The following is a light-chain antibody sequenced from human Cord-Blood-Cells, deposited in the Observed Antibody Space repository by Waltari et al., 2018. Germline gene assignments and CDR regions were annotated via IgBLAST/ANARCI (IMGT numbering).Light chain of an antibody. CDR3: SSYTSSSTLVV. V-gene: IGLV2-14*01. CDR2: DVS. J-gene: IGLJ2*01. CDR1: SSDVGGYNY. Sequence: QSALTQPACVSGSPGQSITISCTGTSSDVGGYNYVSWYQQQPGKAPKLMIYDVSNRPSGVSNRFSGSKSGNTASLTISGLQAEDEADYYCSSYTSSSTLVVFGGGTKLTVL.